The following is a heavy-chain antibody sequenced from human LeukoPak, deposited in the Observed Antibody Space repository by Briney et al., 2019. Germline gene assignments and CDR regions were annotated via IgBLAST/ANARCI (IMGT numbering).Heavy chain of an antibody. CDR2: ISGSGGTT. V-gene: IGHV3-23*01. D-gene: IGHD4-17*01. J-gene: IGHJ5*02. Sequence: PGGSLRLSCAASGFTFSSYAMSWVRQAPGKGLEWVSAISGSGGTTYYANSVKGRFTFSRDNSKNTLYLQMNSLRAEDTAIYYCARMIRDYGDSNWFDPWGQGTLVTVPS. CDR3: ARMIRDYGDSNWFDP. CDR1: GFTFSSYA.